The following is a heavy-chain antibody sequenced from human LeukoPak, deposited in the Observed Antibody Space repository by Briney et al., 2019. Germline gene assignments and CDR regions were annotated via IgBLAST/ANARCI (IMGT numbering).Heavy chain of an antibody. CDR1: GYTFSNYD. CDR3: AREYDFWSGFGGFDP. CDR2: MNPNSGNT. J-gene: IGHJ5*02. D-gene: IGHD3-3*01. V-gene: IGHV1-8*03. Sequence: ASVKVSCKASGYTFSNYDINWVRQATGQGLEWMGWMNPNSGNTGYAQKFQGRVTITRNTSISTAYMELSSLRSEDTAVYYCAREYDFWSGFGGFDPWGQGTLVTVSS.